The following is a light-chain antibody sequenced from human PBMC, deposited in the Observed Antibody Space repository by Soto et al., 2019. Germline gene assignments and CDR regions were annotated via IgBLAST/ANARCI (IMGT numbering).Light chain of an antibody. V-gene: IGKV3-11*01. CDR2: DAS. CDR3: HKRSKWPLT. J-gene: IGKJ4*01. CDR1: QSVRSY. Sequence: EIVLPKSPATLSLSPGARATLSCRASQSVRSYLAWYQQKPGQANRLLIYDASNRATDIPARFSGSGSGTDFTLTISSLDPEDSAVYYCHKRSKWPLTVGGGTKVDIK.